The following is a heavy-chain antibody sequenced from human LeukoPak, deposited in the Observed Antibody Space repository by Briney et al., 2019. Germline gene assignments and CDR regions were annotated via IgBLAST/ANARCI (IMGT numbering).Heavy chain of an antibody. V-gene: IGHV3-30*02. CDR3: AKDRLGSSFSFDY. D-gene: IGHD6-6*01. CDR1: GFTFSSYG. J-gene: IGHJ4*02. CDR2: IRYDGSNK. Sequence: GGSLRLSCAASGFTFSSYGMHWVRQAPGKGLEWVAFIRYDGSNKYYADSVKGRFTISRDNSKNTLYLQMNSLRAEDTAVYYCAKDRLGSSFSFDYWGQGTLSPSPQ.